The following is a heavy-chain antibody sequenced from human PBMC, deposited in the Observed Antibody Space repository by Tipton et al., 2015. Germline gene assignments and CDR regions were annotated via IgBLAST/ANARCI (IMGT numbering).Heavy chain of an antibody. CDR2: IYYSGTP. D-gene: IGHD3/OR15-3a*01. J-gene: IGHJ4*02. V-gene: IGHV4-39*01. CDR1: GGSVSTSNYY. Sequence: TLSLTCTVSGGSVSTSNYYWGWIRQPPGKGLEWIANIYYSGTPFYNLALKSRVTISVDTSKNQFSLKLNSVTAADTAVYYCARGDWIIWGQGTLVTVSS. CDR3: ARGDWII.